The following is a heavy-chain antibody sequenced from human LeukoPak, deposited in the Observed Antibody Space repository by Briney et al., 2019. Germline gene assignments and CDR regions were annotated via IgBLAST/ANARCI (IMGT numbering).Heavy chain of an antibody. CDR1: GGSISGDY. Sequence: SETLSLTCVVPGGSISGDYWSWIRQPLGKGLEWSGYIYYSGDTNYNPSLKCRVTISVDTYKKQFSLNLRSVTAADTAVYYCARTPTYYGSATYLDYWGQGTLVTVSS. CDR2: IYYSGDT. D-gene: IGHD3-10*01. J-gene: IGHJ4*02. V-gene: IGHV4-59*01. CDR3: ARTPTYYGSATYLDY.